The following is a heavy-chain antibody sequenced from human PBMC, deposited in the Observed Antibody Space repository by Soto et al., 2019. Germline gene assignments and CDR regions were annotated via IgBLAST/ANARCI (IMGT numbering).Heavy chain of an antibody. CDR1: GGSISSSSYY. CDR3: ARALYDFWSGYYWYYFDY. J-gene: IGHJ4*02. D-gene: IGHD3-3*01. V-gene: IGHV4-39*01. Sequence: PSETLSLTCTVSGGSISSSSYYWGWIRQPPGKGLEWIGSIYYSGSTYYNPSLKSRVTISVDTSKNQFSLKLSSVTAADTAVYYCARALYDFWSGYYWYYFDYWGQGTLVTVSS. CDR2: IYYSGST.